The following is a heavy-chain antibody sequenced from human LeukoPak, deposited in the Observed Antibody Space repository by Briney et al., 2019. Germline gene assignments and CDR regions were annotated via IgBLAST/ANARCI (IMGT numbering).Heavy chain of an antibody. CDR2: IYTSGST. CDR1: GGSISSGSYY. CDR3: ARGWELLHFDY. Sequence: SQTLSLTCTVSGGSISSGSYYWSWIRQPAGKGLEWIGRIYTSGSTNYNPSLKSRVTISVDTSENQFSLKLSSVTAADTAVYYCARGWELLHFDYWGQGTLVTVSS. D-gene: IGHD1-26*01. J-gene: IGHJ4*02. V-gene: IGHV4-61*02.